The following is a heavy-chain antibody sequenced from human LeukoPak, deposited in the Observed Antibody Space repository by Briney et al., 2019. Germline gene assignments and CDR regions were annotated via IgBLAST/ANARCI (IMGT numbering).Heavy chain of an antibody. J-gene: IGHJ6*04. Sequence: ASVKVSCKASGGTFSSYAISWVRQAPGQGLEGMGGIIPILGTANYAQKFQGRVTITADESTSTAYMELSSLRSEDTAVYYCASYYGSGRGSYYYGMDVWGKGTTVTVSS. CDR3: ASYYGSGRGSYYYGMDV. CDR2: IIPILGTA. V-gene: IGHV1-69*13. D-gene: IGHD3-10*01. CDR1: GGTFSSYA.